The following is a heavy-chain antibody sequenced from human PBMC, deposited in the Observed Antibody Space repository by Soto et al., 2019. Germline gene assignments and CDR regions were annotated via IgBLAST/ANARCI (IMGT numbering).Heavy chain of an antibody. V-gene: IGHV3-23*01. CDR3: ARYIPGVRYYGMDV. D-gene: IGHD2-2*01. CDR1: GFTFSSYA. CDR2: IGESGTPT. Sequence: GGPLRLSCAASGFTFSSYAMNWVHQAPGKGLEWVSLIGESGTPTYYADSVKGRFTISRDNSGNTLFLEMYSLRAEDTAVYYCARYIPGVRYYGMDVWGQGTTVTVSS. J-gene: IGHJ6*02.